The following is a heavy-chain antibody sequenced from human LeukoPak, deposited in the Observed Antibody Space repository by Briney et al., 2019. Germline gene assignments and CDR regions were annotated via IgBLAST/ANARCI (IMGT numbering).Heavy chain of an antibody. CDR2: ISSSGSTI. J-gene: IGHJ4*02. V-gene: IGHV3-11*04. D-gene: IGHD2-15*01. CDR1: GFTFSDYY. CDR3: ATFVSAAAPLFDY. Sequence: GGSLRLSCAASGFTFSDYYMSWIRQAPGKGLEWVSYISSSGSTIYYADSVKGRFTISRDNAKNSLYLQMNNLRAEDTAVYYCATFVSAAAPLFDYWGQGTLVTVSS.